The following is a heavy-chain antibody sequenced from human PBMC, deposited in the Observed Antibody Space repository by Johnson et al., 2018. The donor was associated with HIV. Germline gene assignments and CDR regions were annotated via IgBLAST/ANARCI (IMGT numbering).Heavy chain of an antibody. Sequence: VQLVESGGGVVQPGRSLRLSCAASGFTFSSYGMHWVRQAPGKGLEWVAVISYDGSKKYYADSVKGRFTISRDNSKNTLYLQMNSLRAEDTVVYYCAKVRAVGYSSGWYQAVINAFDIWGHGTMVTVSS. CDR3: AKVRAVGYSSGWYQAVINAFDI. V-gene: IGHV3-30*18. CDR2: ISYDGSKK. D-gene: IGHD6-19*01. CDR1: GFTFSSYG. J-gene: IGHJ3*02.